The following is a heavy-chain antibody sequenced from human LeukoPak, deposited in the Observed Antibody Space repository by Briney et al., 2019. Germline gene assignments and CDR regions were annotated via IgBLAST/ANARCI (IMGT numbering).Heavy chain of an antibody. Sequence: GASVKVSCKASGYTFTGYYIHWVRQAPGQGFEWMGWINPNSGATNYAQKVQGRVTMTRDTSISTAYIELSSLRSDDTAVYYCVALLSNAAFDYWGQGTLVAVSS. V-gene: IGHV1-2*02. CDR1: GYTFTGYY. J-gene: IGHJ4*02. CDR3: VALLSNAAFDY. D-gene: IGHD6-25*01. CDR2: INPNSGAT.